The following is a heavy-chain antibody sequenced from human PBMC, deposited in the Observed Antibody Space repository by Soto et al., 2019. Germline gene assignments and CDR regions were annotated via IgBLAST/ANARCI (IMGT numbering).Heavy chain of an antibody. J-gene: IGHJ6*02. CDR1: GIGFTSYW. V-gene: IGHV3-74*01. CDR3: ARDNFFYGLDV. Sequence: EVQLVESGGDLVQPGGSLRLSCAAYGIGFTSYWIHWIRQAPGKGLVWVARINNDGSSTSYADSVKGRFTISRENAKNTLYLQMNSLRAEDTAVYYCARDNFFYGLDVWGQGTTVTVSS. CDR2: INNDGSST.